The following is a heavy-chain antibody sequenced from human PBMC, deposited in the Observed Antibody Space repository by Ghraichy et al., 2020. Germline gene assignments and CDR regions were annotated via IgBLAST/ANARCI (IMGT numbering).Heavy chain of an antibody. CDR3: ARDRQRSEMATIPDY. CDR1: GFTFSSYA. D-gene: IGHD5-24*01. Sequence: GSLRLSCAASGFTFSSYAMHWVRQAPGKGLEYVSAISSNGGSTYYANSVKGRFTISRDNSKNTLYLQMGSLRAEDMAVYYCARDRQRSEMATIPDYWGQGTLVTVSS. J-gene: IGHJ4*02. V-gene: IGHV3-64*01. CDR2: ISSNGGST.